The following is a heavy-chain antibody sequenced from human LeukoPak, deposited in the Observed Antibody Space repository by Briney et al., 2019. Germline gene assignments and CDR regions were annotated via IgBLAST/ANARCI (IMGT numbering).Heavy chain of an antibody. CDR1: GFTFDDYG. CDR2: IKQDGSEK. CDR3: AGLGPRPADYGDAGAFDI. J-gene: IGHJ3*02. V-gene: IGHV3-7*01. Sequence: GGSLRLSCAASGFTFDDYGMNWVRQAPGKGLEWVANIKQDGSEKYYVDSVKGRFTISRDNAKNSLYLQMNSLRAEDTAVYYCAGLGPRPADYGDAGAFDIWGQGTMVTVSS. D-gene: IGHD4-17*01.